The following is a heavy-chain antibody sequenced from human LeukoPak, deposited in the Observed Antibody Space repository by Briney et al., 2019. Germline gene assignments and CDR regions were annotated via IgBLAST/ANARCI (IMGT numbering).Heavy chain of an antibody. D-gene: IGHD3-10*01. CDR2: INHSGST. Sequence: SETLSLTCAAYGGSFSGYYWSWIRQPPGKGLEWIGEINHSGSTNYNPSLKSRVTISVDTSKNQFSLKLSSVTAADTAVYYCARARRYYGSGSYHPPYNWFDPWGQGTLVTVSS. CDR1: GGSFSGYY. CDR3: ARARRYYGSGSYHPPYNWFDP. V-gene: IGHV4-34*01. J-gene: IGHJ5*02.